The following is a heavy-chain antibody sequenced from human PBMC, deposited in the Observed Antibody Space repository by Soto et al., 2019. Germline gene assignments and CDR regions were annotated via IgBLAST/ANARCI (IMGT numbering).Heavy chain of an antibody. V-gene: IGHV1-46*03. J-gene: IGHJ4*02. CDR3: TRLSQISGFYDY. CDR2: INPSGGST. Sequence: ASVKVSCKASGYSFTTYYIHWVRQAPGQGLEWMGIINPSGGSTSYAQKFQGRVTLTRDTSTSTVYMELSSLRSEDTAVYYCTRLSQISGFYDYWGQGTLVTV. D-gene: IGHD3-22*01. CDR1: GYSFTTYY.